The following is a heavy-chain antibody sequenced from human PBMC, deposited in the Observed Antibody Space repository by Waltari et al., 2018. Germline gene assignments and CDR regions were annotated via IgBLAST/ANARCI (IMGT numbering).Heavy chain of an antibody. CDR1: GFTFSSYA. D-gene: IGHD6-19*01. CDR2: ISYDGSNK. Sequence: QVQLVESGGGVVQPGRSLRLSCAASGFTFSSYAMHWVRQAPGKGLEWVAVISYDGSNKYYADSVKGRFTISRDNSKNTLYLQMNSLRAEDTAVYYCARDVRQWLPRGRFDPWGQGTLVTVSS. J-gene: IGHJ5*02. V-gene: IGHV3-30-3*01. CDR3: ARDVRQWLPRGRFDP.